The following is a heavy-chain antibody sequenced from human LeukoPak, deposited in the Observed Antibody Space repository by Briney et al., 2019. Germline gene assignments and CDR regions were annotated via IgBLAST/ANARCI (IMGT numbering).Heavy chain of an antibody. V-gene: IGHV3-74*01. Sequence: GGSLRLSCAASGFAFSTYWKHWVRQAPGKGLVWVSRISTYGCSTFYADSVRGRFTVSRDYAKNTLYLQTDSMRAEDTAMYYCATGPGTPPGCWGQGALLTVSS. CDR3: ATGPGTPPGC. CDR1: GFAFSTYW. CDR2: ISTYGCST. J-gene: IGHJ4*02. D-gene: IGHD1-1*01.